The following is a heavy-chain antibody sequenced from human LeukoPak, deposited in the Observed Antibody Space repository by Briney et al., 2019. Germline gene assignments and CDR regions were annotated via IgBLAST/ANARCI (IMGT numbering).Heavy chain of an antibody. CDR2: INPNGGGT. Sequence: ASVKVSCKASGYTFTGYYMHWVRQAPGQGLEWMGWINPNGGGTNYAQKFQGRVTMTRDTSISTAYMELSRLRSDDTAVYYCARDLSSGYFAFDIWGQGTMVTVSS. CDR1: GYTFTGYY. D-gene: IGHD3-22*01. CDR3: ARDLSSGYFAFDI. V-gene: IGHV1-2*02. J-gene: IGHJ3*02.